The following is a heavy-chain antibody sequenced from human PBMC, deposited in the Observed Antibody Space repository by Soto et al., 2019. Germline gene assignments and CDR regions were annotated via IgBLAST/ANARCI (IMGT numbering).Heavy chain of an antibody. CDR3: AKSRSGCYVDAFDI. V-gene: IGHV3-30*18. D-gene: IGHD1-26*01. J-gene: IGHJ3*02. Sequence: QVQLVESGGGVVQPGRSLRLSCAASGFTFSSYGMHWVRQAPGNGLEWVAVISYDGSNKYYADSVKGRFTISRDNSKNTLYLQMNSLRAEDTAVYYCAKSRSGCYVDAFDIWGQGTMVTVSS. CDR2: ISYDGSNK. CDR1: GFTFSSYG.